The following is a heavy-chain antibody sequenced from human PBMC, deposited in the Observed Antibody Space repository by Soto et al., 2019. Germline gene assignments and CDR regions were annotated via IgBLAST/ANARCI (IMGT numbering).Heavy chain of an antibody. CDR3: ARVGRGFCSSARCYTDGFDL. CDR2: ISPRNTTI. D-gene: IGHD2-2*01. V-gene: IGHV3-48*02. J-gene: IGHJ3*01. Sequence: QLVESGGGLVQPGGSLRLSCAASGFTFSLYPMHWVRQAPGKGLEWLSYISPRNTTIYYADSVKGRFTISRDNAKDSLDMKMNGLREDDTAVSSCARVGRGFCSSARCYTDGFDLWGQGTVVTVST. CDR1: GFTFSLYP.